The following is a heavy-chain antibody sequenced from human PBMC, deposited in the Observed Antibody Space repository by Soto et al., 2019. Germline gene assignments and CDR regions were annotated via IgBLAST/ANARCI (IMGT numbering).Heavy chain of an antibody. CDR3: TYLDDLATGWCYFDY. D-gene: IGHD6-19*01. CDR2: IYSGGSR. V-gene: IGHV3-66*01. J-gene: IGHJ4*02. CDR1: GITVRHSY. Sequence: EVQLVEAGGGLVQPGGSLRLSYAVSGITVRHSYMNWVRQAPGKGLEWVSVIYSGGSRFYADSVKGRFTISRDNSKNTLYLQMNRLRYEDTAVYYCTYLDDLATGWCYFDYWGQGTVVTVSS.